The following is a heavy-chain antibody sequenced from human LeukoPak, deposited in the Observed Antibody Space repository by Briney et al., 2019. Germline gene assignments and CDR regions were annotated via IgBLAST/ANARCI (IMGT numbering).Heavy chain of an antibody. CDR2: IYTSGST. J-gene: IGHJ5*02. V-gene: IGHV4-61*02. CDR1: GDSISSGNDY. CDR3: ARGGNGFDP. Sequence: HSETLSLTCSVSGDSISSGNDYWSWIRQPAGKGLEWIGRIYTSGSTNYNPSLKSRVTISVDTSKDQFSLKLSSVTAADTAVYYCARGGNGFDPWGQGTLVTVSS.